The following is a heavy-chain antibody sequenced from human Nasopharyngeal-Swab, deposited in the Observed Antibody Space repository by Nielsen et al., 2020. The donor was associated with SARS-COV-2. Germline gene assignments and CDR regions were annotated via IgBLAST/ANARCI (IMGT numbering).Heavy chain of an antibody. D-gene: IGHD1-26*01. CDR1: GYTLTELS. V-gene: IGHV1-24*01. CDR3: ATDLPVRRSEWELLQAPYYYYGMDV. J-gene: IGHJ6*02. Sequence: ASVKVSCKVSGYTLTELSMHWVRQAPGKGLEGMGGFYPEDGETIYAQKFQGRVTMTEDTSTDTAYMELSSLRSEDTAVYYCATDLPVRRSEWELLQAPYYYYGMDVWGQGTTVTVSS. CDR2: FYPEDGET.